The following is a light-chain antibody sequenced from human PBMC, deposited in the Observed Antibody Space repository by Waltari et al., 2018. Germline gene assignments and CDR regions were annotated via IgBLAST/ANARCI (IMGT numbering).Light chain of an antibody. CDR2: AVS. Sequence: QSALTQPASVSGSPGQSITIPCTGTSSYVGNSKRAPWYQQHPGKAPKLMIYAVSKRPSGVSDRFSGSKSGDMASLTISGLQPEDEAEYFCSSYAGSSKGVFGGGTKVTVL. CDR1: SSYVGNSKR. V-gene: IGLV2-23*02. CDR3: SSYAGSSKGV. J-gene: IGLJ2*01.